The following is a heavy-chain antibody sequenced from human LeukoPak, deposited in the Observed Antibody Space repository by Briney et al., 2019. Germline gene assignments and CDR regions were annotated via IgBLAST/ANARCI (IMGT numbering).Heavy chain of an antibody. J-gene: IGHJ4*02. V-gene: IGHV3-23*01. D-gene: IGHD1-26*01. Sequence: GSGGSTYYADSVKGRFTISRDNSKNTLYLQMNSLRAEDTAVYYCAKHRRDKPASGSYPLGYWGQGTLVTVSS. CDR3: AKHRRDKPASGSYPLGY. CDR2: GSGGST.